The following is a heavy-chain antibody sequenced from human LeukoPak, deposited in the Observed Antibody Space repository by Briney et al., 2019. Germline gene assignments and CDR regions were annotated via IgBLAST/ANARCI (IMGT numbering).Heavy chain of an antibody. D-gene: IGHD2-2*01. CDR1: GFTVSSNY. CDR2: IYSGGST. CDR3: ARDLVSGQSIVVVPAAIH. Sequence: TGGSLRLSCAASGFTVSSNYMSWVRQAPGKGLEWVSVIYSGGSTYYADSVKGRFTISRDNSKNTLYLQMNSLRSDDTAVYYCARDLVSGQSIVVVPAAIHWGQGTLVTVSS. V-gene: IGHV3-53*05. J-gene: IGHJ4*02.